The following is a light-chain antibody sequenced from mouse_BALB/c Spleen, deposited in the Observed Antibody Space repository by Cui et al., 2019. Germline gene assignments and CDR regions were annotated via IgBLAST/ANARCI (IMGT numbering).Light chain of an antibody. Sequence: QMNQSPSSLSASLGDTITITCHASQNINVWLSWYQQKPGNIPKLLIYEASNLHTGVPSRFSGSGSGTGFTLTISSLQPEDIATYYCQQGQSYPLTFGGGTKLEIK. V-gene: IGKV11-125*01. J-gene: IGKJ1*01. CDR2: EAS. CDR3: QQGQSYPLT. CDR1: QNINVW.